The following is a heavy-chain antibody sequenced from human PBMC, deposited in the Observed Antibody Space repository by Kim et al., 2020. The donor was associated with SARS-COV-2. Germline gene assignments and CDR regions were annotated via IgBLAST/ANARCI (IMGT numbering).Heavy chain of an antibody. CDR1: GGSFSGYY. V-gene: IGHV4-34*01. D-gene: IGHD6-19*01. CDR3: ARGTRQWLVRGPYSYYIDV. J-gene: IGHJ6*03. Sequence: SETLSLTCAVYGGSFSGYYWSWIRQPPGKGLEWIGEINHSGSTNYNPSLKSRVTISVDTSKNQFSLKLSSVTAADTAVYYCARGTRQWLVRGPYSYYIDV. CDR2: INHSGST.